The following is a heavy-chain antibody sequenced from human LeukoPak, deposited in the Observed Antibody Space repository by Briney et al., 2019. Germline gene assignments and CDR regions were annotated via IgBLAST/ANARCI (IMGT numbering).Heavy chain of an antibody. CDR1: GGSIRSSNW. CDR2: IYHSGST. V-gene: IGHV4-4*02. D-gene: IGHD1-26*01. CDR3: ARDKFPLVGASGDDAFDI. Sequence: SETLSLTCVVSGGSIRSSNWWTWVRQPPGKGLEWIGEIYHSGSTNYNPSLESRVTISVDKSKSQCSLKLSSVTAADTAVYYCARDKFPLVGASGDDAFDIWGQGTMVSASS. J-gene: IGHJ3*02.